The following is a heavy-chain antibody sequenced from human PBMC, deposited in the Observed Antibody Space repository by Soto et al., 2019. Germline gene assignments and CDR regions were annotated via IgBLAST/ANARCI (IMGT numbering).Heavy chain of an antibody. D-gene: IGHD2-15*01. CDR2: ISYDGSNK. J-gene: IGHJ3*02. V-gene: IGHV3-30-3*01. CDR1: GFTFSSYA. CDR3: ARDRYCSGGSCYPATRDAFDI. Sequence: GGSLRLSCAASGFTFSSYAMHWVRQAPGKGLEWVAVISYDGSNKYYADSVKGRFTISRDNSKNTLYLQMNSLRAEDTAVYYCARDRYCSGGSCYPATRDAFDIWGQGTMVTVSS.